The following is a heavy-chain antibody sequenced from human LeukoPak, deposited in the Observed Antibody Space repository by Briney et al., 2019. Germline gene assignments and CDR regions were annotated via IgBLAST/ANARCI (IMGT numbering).Heavy chain of an antibody. V-gene: IGHV1-18*04. D-gene: IGHD3-9*01. CDR1: GYTFTSYG. CDR2: ISAYNGNT. Sequence: ASVKVSCKASGYTFTSYGISWVRRAPGQGLEWMGWISAYNGNTNYAQKLQGRVTMTTDTSTSTAYMELRSLRSDDTAVYYCARLPHYDILTGYYISGFDYWGQGTLVTVSS. J-gene: IGHJ4*02. CDR3: ARLPHYDILTGYYISGFDY.